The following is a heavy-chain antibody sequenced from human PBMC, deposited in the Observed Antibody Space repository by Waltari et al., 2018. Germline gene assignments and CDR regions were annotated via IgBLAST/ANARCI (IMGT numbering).Heavy chain of an antibody. V-gene: IGHV3-7*01. CDR1: GFTFDTYW. Sequence: EVQLVESGGGLVQPGGSLRLFCEASGFTFDTYWMYWVRQAPGMGLEWGASIKGDGSEKNYVDSVKGRFTASTDNAKTSLFLQMNSLRVEDTAVYYCARDAWGKGPDLDCWGQGTLVTVSS. J-gene: IGHJ4*02. CDR2: IKGDGSEK. D-gene: IGHD3-16*01. CDR3: ARDAWGKGPDLDC.